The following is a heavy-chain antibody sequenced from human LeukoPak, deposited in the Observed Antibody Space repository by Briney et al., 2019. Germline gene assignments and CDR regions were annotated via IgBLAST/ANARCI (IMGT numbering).Heavy chain of an antibody. CDR2: ISWDGGST. CDR3: AKDTSYDSSGHFDY. D-gene: IGHD3-22*01. J-gene: IGHJ4*02. V-gene: IGHV3-43D*03. CDR1: GFTFDDYA. Sequence: GGSLRLSCAASGFTFDDYAMHWVRQAPGKGLEWVSLISWDGGSTYYADSVKGRLTISRDNSKNSLYLQMNRLIAEDTALYYCAKDTSYDSSGHFDYWGQGTLVTVSS.